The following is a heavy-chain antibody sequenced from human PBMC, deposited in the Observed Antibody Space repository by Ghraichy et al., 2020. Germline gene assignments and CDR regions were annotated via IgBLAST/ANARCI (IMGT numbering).Heavy chain of an antibody. J-gene: IGHJ4*02. CDR3: AGVDPLGVTTQWDY. D-gene: IGHD4-17*01. CDR1: GGSISSSSYY. Sequence: SETLSLTCTVSGGSISSSSYYWGWIRQPPGKGLEWIGSIYYSGSTYYNPSLKSRVTISVDTSKNQFSLKLSSVTAADTAVYYCAGVDPLGVTTQWDYWGQGTLVTVSS. V-gene: IGHV4-39*01. CDR2: IYYSGST.